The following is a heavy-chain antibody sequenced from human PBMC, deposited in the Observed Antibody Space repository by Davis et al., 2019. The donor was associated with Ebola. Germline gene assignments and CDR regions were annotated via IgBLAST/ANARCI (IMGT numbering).Heavy chain of an antibody. V-gene: IGHV1-69*13. CDR2: IIPIFGTA. Sequence: SVKVSCKASGGTFSSYAISWVRQAPGQGLEWMGGIIPIFGTANYAQKFQGRVTITADESTSTAYMELSSLRSEDTAVYYCARIAVAGYYYYGMDVWGQGTTVTVSS. J-gene: IGHJ6*02. CDR1: GGTFSSYA. CDR3: ARIAVAGYYYYGMDV. D-gene: IGHD6-19*01.